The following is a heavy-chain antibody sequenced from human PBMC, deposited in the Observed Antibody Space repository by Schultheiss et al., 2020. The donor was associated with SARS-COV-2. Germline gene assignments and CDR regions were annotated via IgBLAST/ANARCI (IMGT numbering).Heavy chain of an antibody. Sequence: SETLSLTCTVSGGSISSYYWSWIRQPPGKGLEWIGYIYYSGSTNYNPSLKSRVTISVDTSKNQFSLKLSSVTAADTAVYYCARGPASADWVQGTLVTVSS. J-gene: IGHJ4*02. CDR1: GGSISSYY. CDR2: IYYSGST. D-gene: IGHD3-10*01. CDR3: ARGPASAD. V-gene: IGHV4-59*08.